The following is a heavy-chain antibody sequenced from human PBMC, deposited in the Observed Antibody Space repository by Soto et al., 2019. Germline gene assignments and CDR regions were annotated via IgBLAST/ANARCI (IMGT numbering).Heavy chain of an antibody. V-gene: IGHV3-21*01. CDR3: ARDPFADFYDSSGPEAFDI. J-gene: IGHJ3*02. Sequence: GGSLRLSCAASGFTFSSYSMNWVRQAPGKGLEWVSSISSSSSYIYYADSVKGRFTISRDNAKNSLYLQMNSLRAEDTAVYYCARDPFADFYDSSGPEAFDIWGQGTMVTVSS. CDR1: GFTFSSYS. D-gene: IGHD3-22*01. CDR2: ISSSSSYI.